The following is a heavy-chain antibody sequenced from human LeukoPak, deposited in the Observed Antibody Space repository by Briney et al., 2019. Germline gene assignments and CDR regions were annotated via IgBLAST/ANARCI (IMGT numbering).Heavy chain of an antibody. CDR3: ARGGGYSGSYFWFDP. V-gene: IGHV4-61*01. CDR2: IYTSGST. Sequence: SETLSLTCTVSGGSISSGNYYWSWIRQPPGKGLEWIGYIYTSGSTNYNPSLKSRVTISVDTSKNQFSLKLSSVTAADTAVYYCARGGGYSGSYFWFDPWGQGTLVTVSS. D-gene: IGHD1-26*01. CDR1: GGSISSGNYY. J-gene: IGHJ5*02.